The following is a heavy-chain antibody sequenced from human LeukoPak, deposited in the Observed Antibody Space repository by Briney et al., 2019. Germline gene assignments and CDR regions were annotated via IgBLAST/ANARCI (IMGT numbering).Heavy chain of an antibody. CDR3: VKEYGGLDY. CDR1: GFTVSSNY. J-gene: IGHJ4*02. V-gene: IGHV3-66*01. CDR2: IYSGGST. Sequence: HPGGSLRLSCAAAGFTVSSNYMSWVRQAPGKGLEWVSVIYSGGSTYYVDSVKGRFTISRDSSKDTLYLQMNSLRDEDTAVYYCVKEYGGLDYWGQGILVTVSS. D-gene: IGHD4-23*01.